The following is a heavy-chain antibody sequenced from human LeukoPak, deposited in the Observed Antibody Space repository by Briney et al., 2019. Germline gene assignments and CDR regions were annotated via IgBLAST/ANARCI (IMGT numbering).Heavy chain of an antibody. CDR1: GVTVSSNY. CDR3: ARGDSGSWNYKRGFDH. Sequence: PGGSLRLSCAASGVTVSSNYMSWVRQAPGKGLEWVSVIYSGGSTNYEDSVKGRFTISRENSKNKGKLEKKSLRAEDTAVYYCARGDSGSWNYKRGFDHWGQGTLVTVSS. V-gene: IGHV3-53*01. D-gene: IGHD1-26*01. J-gene: IGHJ5*02. CDR2: IYSGGST.